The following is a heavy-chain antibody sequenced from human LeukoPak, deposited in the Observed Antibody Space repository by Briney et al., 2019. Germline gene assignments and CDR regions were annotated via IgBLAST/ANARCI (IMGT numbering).Heavy chain of an antibody. V-gene: IGHV3-33*01. J-gene: IGHJ4*02. CDR2: IWYDRSNE. Sequence: GRSLRLSCAASGFTFSSYGIHWVRQAPGKGLEWVAVIWYDRSNEYYADSVKGRFTVSRDNSKNTLYLQMNSLRAEDTAMYYCARAMMVVPNLWGVFDCWGQGTLVTVSS. CDR3: ARAMMVVPNLWGVFDC. CDR1: GFTFSSYG. D-gene: IGHD3-22*01.